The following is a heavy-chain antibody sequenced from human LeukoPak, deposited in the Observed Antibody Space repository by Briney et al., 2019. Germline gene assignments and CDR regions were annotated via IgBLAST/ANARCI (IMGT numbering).Heavy chain of an antibody. V-gene: IGHV1-69*01. D-gene: IGHD2-2*01. CDR3: AISRRHCSSTSCFDVFDF. J-gene: IGHJ3*01. Sequence: ASVPDSCQASGGTFIRYPIRWVRQAPGQGLEWMGGIIPIFGKANYAQKFQGRVTITADDSTSTAYMELSSLRSEDTAVYYCAISRRHCSSTSCFDVFDFWGQGTMVTVSS. CDR1: GGTFIRYP. CDR2: IIPIFGKA.